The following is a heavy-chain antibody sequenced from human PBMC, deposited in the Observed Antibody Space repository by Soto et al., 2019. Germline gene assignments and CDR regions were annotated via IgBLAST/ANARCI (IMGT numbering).Heavy chain of an antibody. CDR2: ISGSGGST. J-gene: IGHJ4*02. Sequence: PGGSLRLSCAASGFTFSSYAMSWVRQAPGKGLEWVSAISGSGGSTYYADSVKGRFTISRDNSKNTLYLQMNSLRAEDTAVYYCAKKHYYYDFWSGDDYWGQGTLVSVSS. D-gene: IGHD3-3*01. CDR3: AKKHYYYDFWSGDDY. CDR1: GFTFSSYA. V-gene: IGHV3-23*01.